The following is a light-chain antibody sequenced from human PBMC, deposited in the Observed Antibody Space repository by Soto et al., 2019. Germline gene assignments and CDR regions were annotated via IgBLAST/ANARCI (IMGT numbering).Light chain of an antibody. CDR3: QQYVTAPWT. CDR1: QRVISSY. CDR2: GGS. V-gene: IGKV3-20*01. J-gene: IGKJ1*01. Sequence: VVLTQSPGTLSLSPGEVATLSCRASQRVISSYLAWYQQKPGKAPRLLIYGGSKRATGIPDRFSDSGSGTDFALTISRLKPEDFAVYYCQQYVTAPWTFGQGTKVEIK.